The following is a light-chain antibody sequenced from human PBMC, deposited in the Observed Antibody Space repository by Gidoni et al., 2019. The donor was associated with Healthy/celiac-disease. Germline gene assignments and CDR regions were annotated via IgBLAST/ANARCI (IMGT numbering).Light chain of an antibody. J-gene: IGLJ1*01. CDR1: SSDAGGYNY. V-gene: IGLV2-14*03. Sequence: QSALTQPASVSGSPGQSITISCTGTSSDAGGYNYVSWYQQHPGKAPKLMIYDVSNRPSGVSNRFSGSKSGNTASLTISGLQAEDEADYYCSSYTSSSTPGGVFGTGTKVTVL. CDR2: DVS. CDR3: SSYTSSSTPGGV.